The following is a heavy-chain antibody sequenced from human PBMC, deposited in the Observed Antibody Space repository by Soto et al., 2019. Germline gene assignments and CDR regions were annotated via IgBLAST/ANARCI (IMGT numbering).Heavy chain of an antibody. CDR3: AREGYDSSGISPFDY. J-gene: IGHJ4*02. CDR2: IYHSGST. D-gene: IGHD3-22*01. V-gene: IGHV4-38-2*02. Sequence: ETLSLTCAVSGYSISSGYYWGWIRQPPGKGLEWIGSIYHSGSTYYNPSLKSRVTISVDTSKNQFSLKLSSVTAADTAVYYCAREGYDSSGISPFDYWGQGTLVTVSS. CDR1: GYSISSGYY.